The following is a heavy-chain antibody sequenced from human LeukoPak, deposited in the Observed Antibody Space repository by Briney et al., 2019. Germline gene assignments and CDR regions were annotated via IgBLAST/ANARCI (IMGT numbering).Heavy chain of an antibody. Sequence: SETLSLTCTVSGYSISTGYYWDWIRQPPGKGLEWIGTFYHGGSTYYNPSLKSRVTISVDTSKNQFSLNLTSVTAADTAVYYCAKVVIAAAGTNYYYYMDVWGKGTTVTVSS. D-gene: IGHD6-13*01. CDR2: FYHGGST. J-gene: IGHJ6*03. CDR3: AKVVIAAAGTNYYYYMDV. CDR1: GYSISTGYY. V-gene: IGHV4-38-2*02.